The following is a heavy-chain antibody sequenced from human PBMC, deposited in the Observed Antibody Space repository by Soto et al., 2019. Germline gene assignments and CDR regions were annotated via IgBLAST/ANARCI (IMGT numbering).Heavy chain of an antibody. CDR1: GITFSDHD. V-gene: IGHV3-72*01. D-gene: IGHD3-10*01. Sequence: EVPLVESGGGLVQPGGSLRLSCATSGITFSDHDMDWVRQAPGKGLEWLGRSRSRDGNYVTDYAASVRGRFTFSRDDSKSSLSLQMRSLKIGDTAMYYCVLWVRGLINYWGQGTLVTVSS. CDR3: VLWVRGLINY. CDR2: SRSRDGNYVT. J-gene: IGHJ4*02.